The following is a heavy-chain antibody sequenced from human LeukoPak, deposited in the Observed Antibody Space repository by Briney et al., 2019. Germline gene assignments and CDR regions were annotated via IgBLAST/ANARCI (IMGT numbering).Heavy chain of an antibody. J-gene: IGHJ4*02. Sequence: GGSLRLSCAASGFTFSSYAMHWVRQAPGKGLEWVAVISYDGSNKYYADSVKGRFTISRDNSKNTLYLQMNSLRAEDTAVYYCAKGSYGYYFDYWGQGTLVTVSS. D-gene: IGHD5-18*01. CDR2: ISYDGSNK. V-gene: IGHV3-30-3*01. CDR3: AKGSYGYYFDY. CDR1: GFTFSSYA.